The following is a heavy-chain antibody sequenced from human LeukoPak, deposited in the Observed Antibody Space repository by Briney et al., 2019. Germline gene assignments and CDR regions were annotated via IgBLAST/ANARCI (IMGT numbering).Heavy chain of an antibody. Sequence: SETLSLTCSVSGESIRSSNWWSWVRQPPGKGLEWIGEIYHSGTTNYNPSLKSRVTISFATSTNQFFLDLSHVTAADTAVYYCASRPIPVDIFDSWGQGTLVTVSS. V-gene: IGHV4-4*02. CDR2: IYHSGTT. CDR1: GESIRSSNW. CDR3: ASRPIPVDIFDS. J-gene: IGHJ4*02. D-gene: IGHD6-19*01.